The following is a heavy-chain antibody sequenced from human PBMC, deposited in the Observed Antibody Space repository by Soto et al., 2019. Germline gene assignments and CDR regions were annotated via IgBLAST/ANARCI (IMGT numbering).Heavy chain of an antibody. J-gene: IGHJ5*02. CDR1: GGSISSHY. D-gene: IGHD2-2*01. CDR2: MYNSGST. V-gene: IGHV4-59*11. Sequence: SSETLSLTCTVSGGSISSHYWNWIRQPPGKGLEWIGYMYNSGSTHYNPSLKSRVTISVDTSKNQFSLKLSSVTAADTAVYYCAREITKGCFDPWGQGALVTVSS. CDR3: AREITKGCFDP.